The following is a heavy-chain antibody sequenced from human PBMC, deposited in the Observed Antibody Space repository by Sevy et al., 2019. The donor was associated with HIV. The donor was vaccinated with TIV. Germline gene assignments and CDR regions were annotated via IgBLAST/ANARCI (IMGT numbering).Heavy chain of an antibody. Sequence: GGSLRLSCAASGFTFSGYGMHWVRQAPGKGLEWVAVISSDGSNEYYADSVKGQFTISRDNSKNTLYLQMNSLRAEDTAVYYCAKGGRNWNYVALDYWGQGTLVTVSS. CDR2: ISSDGSNE. CDR1: GFTFSGYG. V-gene: IGHV3-30*18. J-gene: IGHJ4*02. D-gene: IGHD1-7*01. CDR3: AKGGRNWNYVALDY.